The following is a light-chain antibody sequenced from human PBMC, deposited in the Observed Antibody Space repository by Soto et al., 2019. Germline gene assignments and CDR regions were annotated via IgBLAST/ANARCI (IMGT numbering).Light chain of an antibody. CDR3: QQYGGSPRT. V-gene: IGKV3-20*01. CDR1: QSINSF. Sequence: EIVLTQSPGTLSLSPGEGATLFCSASQSINSFLAWYQQRRGQAPRLLIHGASNRATGIPDRFSGSGSGTDFTLTISRLEPEDFAVYYCQQYGGSPRTFGQGTKVDI. CDR2: GAS. J-gene: IGKJ1*01.